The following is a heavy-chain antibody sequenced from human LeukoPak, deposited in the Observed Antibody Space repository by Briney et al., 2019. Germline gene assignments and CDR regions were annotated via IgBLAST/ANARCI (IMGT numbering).Heavy chain of an antibody. D-gene: IGHD1-1*01. Sequence: ASVKVSCKASGYTFTNYDINWVRQAAGQGLEWMGWMNPNSGNAAYAQKFQGRVTITRNTSITTAYMDLSSLTSEDTAVYYCARDIAGATLWGWFDPWGQGTLVTVSS. CDR3: ARDIAGATLWGWFDP. V-gene: IGHV1-8*03. CDR1: GYTFTNYD. CDR2: MNPNSGNA. J-gene: IGHJ5*02.